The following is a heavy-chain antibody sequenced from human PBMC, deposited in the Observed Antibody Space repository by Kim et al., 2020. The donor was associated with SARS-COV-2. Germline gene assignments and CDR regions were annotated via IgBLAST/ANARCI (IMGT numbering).Heavy chain of an antibody. J-gene: IGHJ3*02. D-gene: IGHD1-1*01. Sequence: GGSLRLSCAASGFTFSGSAIHWVRHASGKGLEWVGRIRSKANTSATAYAASVKGRFTIPRDDSKNTASLQMTSLQTEDTAVYYCTSVPGTTLAFWDAFD. CDR1: GFTFSGSA. CDR3: TSVPGTTLAFWDAFD. CDR2: IRSKANTSAT. V-gene: IGHV3-73*01.